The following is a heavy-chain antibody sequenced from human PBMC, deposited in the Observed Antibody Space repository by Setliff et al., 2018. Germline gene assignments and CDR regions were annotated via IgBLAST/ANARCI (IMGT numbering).Heavy chain of an antibody. CDR2: INHYGST. CDR3: ARRWNFGPYGSGIHDGFDM. V-gene: IGHV4-34*01. J-gene: IGHJ3*02. D-gene: IGHD3-10*01. Sequence: SETLSLTCAVYDGSFSDYYWSWIRQPPGKGLEWIGEINHYGSTKYKSSLKSRVTISVDASKNQFSLKLNSVTAADTAVYYCARRWNFGPYGSGIHDGFDMWGQGTMVTVSS. CDR1: DGSFSDYY.